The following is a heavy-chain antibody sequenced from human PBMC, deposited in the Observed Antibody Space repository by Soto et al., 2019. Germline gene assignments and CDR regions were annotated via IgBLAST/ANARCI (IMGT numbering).Heavy chain of an antibody. CDR3: ARSYSSSWSHFDY. D-gene: IGHD6-13*01. J-gene: IGHJ4*02. V-gene: IGHV3-23*01. CDR2: ISGSGGST. Sequence: GGSLRLSCAGSGFRLSTYWMSWVRQAPGKGLEWVSVISGSGGSTYFADSVKGRFTISRDNSKNTLFLQMNSLRAEDTAVYYCARSYSSSWSHFDYWGQGTLVTVSS. CDR1: GFRLSTYW.